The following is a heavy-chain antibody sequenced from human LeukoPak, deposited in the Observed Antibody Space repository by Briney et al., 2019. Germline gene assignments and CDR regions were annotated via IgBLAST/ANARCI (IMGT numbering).Heavy chain of an antibody. CDR2: ISSSSSYL. Sequence: GGSLRLSCAASGLTFSTYTMNWVRQAPGKGLEWVSSISSSSSYLYYADSVKGRFTISRANAKNSLYLEMNSLRAEDTAVDYCARGADYDILTGYMDVWGKGTTVTVSS. CDR3: ARGADYDILTGYMDV. J-gene: IGHJ6*03. D-gene: IGHD3-9*01. CDR1: GLTFSTYT. V-gene: IGHV3-21*01.